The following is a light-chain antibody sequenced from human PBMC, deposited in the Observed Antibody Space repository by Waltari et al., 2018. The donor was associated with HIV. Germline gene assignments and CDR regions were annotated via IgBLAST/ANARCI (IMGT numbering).Light chain of an antibody. CDR2: GAS. CDR1: QSVGSGQ. Sequence: EIVLTQSPGTLSLSPGDRATLSCTTSQSVGSGQLAWYQQKPGQAPRLLIHGASDRATGVPDRFSAWGSVTNFTLAISGLETEDFAVYYCQQYGGSPLFTFGPGT. CDR3: QQYGGSPLFT. V-gene: IGKV3-20*01. J-gene: IGKJ3*01.